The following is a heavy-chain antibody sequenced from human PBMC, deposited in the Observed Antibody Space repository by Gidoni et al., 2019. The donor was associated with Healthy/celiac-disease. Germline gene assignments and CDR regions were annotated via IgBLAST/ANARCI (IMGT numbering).Heavy chain of an antibody. Sequence: QVQLVESGGGVVQPGRFLRLSCAASGFTFSRYAMHWVRQAPGKGLEWVAVISYDGSNKYYADSVKGRVTISRDNSKNTLYLQMNSLRAEDTAVYYCARARCSSTSCYTSPGVHWGQGTLVTVSS. J-gene: IGHJ4*02. CDR2: ISYDGSNK. V-gene: IGHV3-30-3*01. D-gene: IGHD2-2*02. CDR1: GFTFSRYA. CDR3: ARARCSSTSCYTSPGVH.